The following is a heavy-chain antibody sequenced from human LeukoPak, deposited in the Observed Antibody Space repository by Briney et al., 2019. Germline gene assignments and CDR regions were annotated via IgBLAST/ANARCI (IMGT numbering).Heavy chain of an antibody. Sequence: PSETLSLTCTVSGGSISSSSYYWGWIRQPPGKGLEWIESIYYSGSTNHNPALKSRVTISVDTSKNQFSLRLSSVTAADTALYYCARGLAYCGGDCYDYWGQGALVTVSS. D-gene: IGHD2-21*02. CDR2: IYYSGST. V-gene: IGHV4-39*07. CDR1: GGSISSSSYY. CDR3: ARGLAYCGGDCYDY. J-gene: IGHJ4*02.